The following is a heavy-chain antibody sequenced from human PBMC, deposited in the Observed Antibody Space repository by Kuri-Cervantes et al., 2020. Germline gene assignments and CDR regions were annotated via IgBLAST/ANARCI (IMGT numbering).Heavy chain of an antibody. J-gene: IGHJ4*02. CDR2: IYSGGST. CDR1: GFTVSSNY. Sequence: GESLKISCAASGFTVSSNYMSWVRQAPGKGLEWVSVIYSGGSTYYADSVKGRFTISRDNSKNTLYLQMNSLRAEDTAVYYCAKVASTYYYDSSGYGTLDYWGQGTLVTVSS. V-gene: IGHV3-53*01. D-gene: IGHD3-22*01. CDR3: AKVASTYYYDSSGYGTLDY.